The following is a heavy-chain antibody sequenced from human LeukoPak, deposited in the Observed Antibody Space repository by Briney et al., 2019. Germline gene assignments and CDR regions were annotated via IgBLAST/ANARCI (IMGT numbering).Heavy chain of an antibody. V-gene: IGHV3-7*01. CDR2: INRDGSDK. CDR3: VKYGDYGDLDY. Sequence: GGSLRLSCAASGFTFSSYAMNWVRQAPGKGLEWVANINRDGSDKNYVDSLRGRFTISRDNAKNSLYLQMNSLRAEDTAVYYCVKYGDYGDLDYWGQGTLVTVSS. J-gene: IGHJ4*02. CDR1: GFTFSSYA. D-gene: IGHD4-17*01.